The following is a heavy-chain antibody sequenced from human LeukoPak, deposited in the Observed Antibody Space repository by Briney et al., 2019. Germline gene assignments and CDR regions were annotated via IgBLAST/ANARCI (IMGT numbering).Heavy chain of an antibody. CDR3: AKRRYDSSGHFDS. D-gene: IGHD3-22*01. CDR2: ISYDGSNK. J-gene: IGHJ4*02. V-gene: IGHV3-30*18. CDR1: GFTFSSYG. Sequence: PGGSLRLSCAASGFTFSSYGMHWVRQAPGKGLEWVAVISYDGSNKYYADSVKGRFTISRDNSKNTLYMRMSSLRAEDTAVYFCAKRRYDSSGHFDSWGQGTLVTVSS.